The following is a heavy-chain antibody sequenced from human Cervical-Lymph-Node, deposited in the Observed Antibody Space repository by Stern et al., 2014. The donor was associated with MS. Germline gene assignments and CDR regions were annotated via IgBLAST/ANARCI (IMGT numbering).Heavy chain of an antibody. Sequence: QVQLQESGPGLVKPSGTLSLTCAVSGGSISSDNWWCWVRQPPGKGLEGIGEGYHSGSANYNPSLKSRVTMSVAKSKNKFSLRLTSVTAADAAVYYCARDFEFQLQCDWGQGALVTVSS. V-gene: IGHV4-4*02. CDR2: GYHSGSA. D-gene: IGHD2-2*01. J-gene: IGHJ4*02. CDR1: GGSISSDNW. CDR3: ARDFEFQLQCD.